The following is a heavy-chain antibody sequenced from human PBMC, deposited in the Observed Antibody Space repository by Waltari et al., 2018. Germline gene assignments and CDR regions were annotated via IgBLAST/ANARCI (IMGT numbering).Heavy chain of an antibody. V-gene: IGHV1-69*12. D-gene: IGHD3-16*01. CDR1: GDTFRNFG. J-gene: IGHJ5*01. CDR3: ARRGDFKDWFDS. Sequence: QVLLVQSGSEVRKPGSSVKVSCKASGDTFRNFGFNWVRQAPGQGLEWMGGTIPIFGRKNYAQRFKGRVTVSADESTRTAYMELNNLTSDDTAIYFCARRGDFKDWFDSWGQGTLVIVSS. CDR2: TIPIFGRK.